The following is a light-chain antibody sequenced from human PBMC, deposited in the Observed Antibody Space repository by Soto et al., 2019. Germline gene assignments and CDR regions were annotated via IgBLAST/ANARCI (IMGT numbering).Light chain of an antibody. Sequence: QFALAQPPSVSGSPGQSVTISCTGTSSDIGGYNYVSWYQQHPGKAPKFMIYDVNKRPSGIPDRFSGSKSGNTASLTISGLQAEDEADYYCCSYAGGYTYVFGSGTKVTVL. J-gene: IGLJ1*01. CDR3: CSYAGGYTYV. CDR1: SSDIGGYNY. CDR2: DVN. V-gene: IGLV2-11*01.